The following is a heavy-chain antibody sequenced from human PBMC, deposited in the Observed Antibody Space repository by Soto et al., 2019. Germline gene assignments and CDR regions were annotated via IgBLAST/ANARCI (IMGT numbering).Heavy chain of an antibody. V-gene: IGHV3-15*01. CDR1: GFSFSSAW. J-gene: IGHJ4*02. D-gene: IGHD2-2*01. CDR3: TTDRFSSHVDH. Sequence: GGSLRLSCAVSGFSFSSAWMCWVRQTPEKGLEWVGQIKSKSDGGTTDYAAPVKGILTVSTNDSENTLYLQMNSLKTEDTSVYYCTTDRFSSHVDHWGQGTLVTVSS. CDR2: IKSKSDGGTT.